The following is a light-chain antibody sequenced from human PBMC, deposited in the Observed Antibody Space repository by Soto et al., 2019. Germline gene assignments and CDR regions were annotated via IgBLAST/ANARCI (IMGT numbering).Light chain of an antibody. CDR3: QQADSFPQK. Sequence: DIQMTQSPSSVSASVGDRVTITCRASQGIGTWLAWYQQKPGKGPNLLIYAASSLESGVPSRFSGSGSGTDFTLTISSLQPEDFATYYCQQADSFPQKFGQGTKVDIK. J-gene: IGKJ1*01. V-gene: IGKV1-12*01. CDR2: AAS. CDR1: QGIGTW.